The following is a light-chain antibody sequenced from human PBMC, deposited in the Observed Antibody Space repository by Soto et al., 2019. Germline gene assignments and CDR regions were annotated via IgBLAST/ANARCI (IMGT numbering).Light chain of an antibody. CDR2: KAS. V-gene: IGKV1-5*03. CDR3: QQYSSDSNT. CDR1: QDINIW. J-gene: IGKJ2*01. Sequence: DIQMTQSPFTLSASVGDRVTITCRASQDINIWLAWYQQKPGKAPKLLIYKASTLERGVPSRFIGSGSGTDFTLAISSLQPDDFATYYCQQYSSDSNTFGQGTRLDIK.